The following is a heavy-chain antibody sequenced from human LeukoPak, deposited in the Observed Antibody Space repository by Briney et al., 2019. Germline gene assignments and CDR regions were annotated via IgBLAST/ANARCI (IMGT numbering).Heavy chain of an antibody. V-gene: IGHV3-21*01. CDR3: ARSSGWYHRGPDYYYYNMDV. CDR2: ISSTSSYI. D-gene: IGHD6-19*01. Sequence: PGGSLRLSCAASGFIFNSHSMNWVRQAPVKGLEWVSSISSTSSYIYYADSVKSRFTISRDNAKNSLYLQMNSLRAEDTAVYYCARSSGWYHRGPDYYYYNMDVWGKGTTVTVS. CDR1: GFIFNSHS. J-gene: IGHJ6*03.